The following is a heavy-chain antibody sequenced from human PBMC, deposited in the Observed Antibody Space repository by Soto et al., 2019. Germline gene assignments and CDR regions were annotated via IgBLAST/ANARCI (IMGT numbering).Heavy chain of an antibody. CDR2: ISTYNGNT. J-gene: IGHJ3*02. CDR3: ARDPARITMIRGEAFDI. Sequence: ASVNVSCKASGYTFTSYGISWVRQAPGQGLEWMGWISTYNGNTNYAQKLQGRVTMTTDTSTSTAYMELRSLRSDDTAVYYCARDPARITMIRGEAFDIWGQGTMVTVS. V-gene: IGHV1-18*01. D-gene: IGHD3-10*01. CDR1: GYTFTSYG.